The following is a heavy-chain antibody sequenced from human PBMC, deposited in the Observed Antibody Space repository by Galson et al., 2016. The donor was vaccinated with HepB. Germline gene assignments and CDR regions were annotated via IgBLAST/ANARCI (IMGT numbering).Heavy chain of an antibody. J-gene: IGHJ6*04. V-gene: IGHV4-4*07. Sequence: SETLSLTCAVSGAFVSTYYWSWIRQPAGKGLEWIGRIYTSGSTNYNPSLKGRVTISLDTSKNQFSLELRSVTAADTAVYYCARHFNTMDVWGKGTTVTVSS. CDR1: GAFVSTYY. CDR3: ARHFNTMDV. CDR2: IYTSGST.